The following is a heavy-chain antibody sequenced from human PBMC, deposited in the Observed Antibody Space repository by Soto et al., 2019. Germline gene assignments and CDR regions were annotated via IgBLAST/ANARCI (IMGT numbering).Heavy chain of an antibody. CDR1: GFTFSSYV. Sequence: EVQLLESGGNLVQPGGSLRLSCAASGFTFSSYVMSWVRQAPGKGLEWVSTISGSGASIYDADSVKGRFTISRDNSNNTVYVQLSSVRAEDAAVYYCAKDGLGSCIGGTCYGSDDWGQGTLGLVAS. J-gene: IGHJ4*02. V-gene: IGHV3-23*01. D-gene: IGHD2-15*01. CDR2: ISGSGASI. CDR3: AKDGLGSCIGGTCYGSDD.